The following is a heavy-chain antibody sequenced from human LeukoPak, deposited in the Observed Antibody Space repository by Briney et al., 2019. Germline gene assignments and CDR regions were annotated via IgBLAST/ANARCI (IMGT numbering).Heavy chain of an antibody. Sequence: PGRSLRLSCAASGFTFSSYSMQWVRQTPGKGLEWVSSIFPSGGEIHYADSVRGRFTISRDNSKSTLSLQMNSLRAEDTAIYYCATYRQVLLPFESWGQGTLVTVSS. CDR3: ATYRQVLLPFES. CDR1: GFTFSSYS. J-gene: IGHJ4*02. D-gene: IGHD2-8*02. V-gene: IGHV3-23*01. CDR2: IFPSGGEI.